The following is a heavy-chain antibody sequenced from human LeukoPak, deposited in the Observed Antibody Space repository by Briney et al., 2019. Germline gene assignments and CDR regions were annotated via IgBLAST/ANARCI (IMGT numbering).Heavy chain of an antibody. CDR2: TYYRSKWYN. V-gene: IGHV6-1*01. Sequence: SQTLSLTCAISGDSVSSNSAVWNWIRQSPSRDLEWLGRTYYRSKWYNDYAVSVKSRITINPDTPKNQFSLQLNSVTPEDTAVYYCARGGAAAGFDYWGQGTLVTVSS. CDR3: ARGGAAAGFDY. J-gene: IGHJ4*02. CDR1: GDSVSSNSAV. D-gene: IGHD6-13*01.